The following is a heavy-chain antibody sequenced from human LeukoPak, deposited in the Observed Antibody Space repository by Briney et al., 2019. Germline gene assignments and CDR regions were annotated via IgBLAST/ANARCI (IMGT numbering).Heavy chain of an antibody. V-gene: IGHV4-31*03. CDR2: IYYSGST. CDR3: ARDIVVVTAPTDAFDI. CDR1: GGSISSGGYY. J-gene: IGHJ3*02. Sequence: SETLSLTCTVSGGSISSGGYYWSWIRQHPGKGLEWIGYIYYSGSTYYNPSLKSRVTISVDTSKNQFSLKLSSVTAADTAVYYCARDIVVVTAPTDAFDIWGQGTMVTVSS. D-gene: IGHD2-21*02.